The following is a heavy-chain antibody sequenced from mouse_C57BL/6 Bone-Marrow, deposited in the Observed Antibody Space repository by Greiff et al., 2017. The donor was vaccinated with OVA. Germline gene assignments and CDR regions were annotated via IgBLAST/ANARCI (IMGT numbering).Heavy chain of an antibody. CDR1: GYTFTSYW. J-gene: IGHJ1*03. D-gene: IGHD1-1*01. Sequence: VKLQQPGAELVKPGASVKMSCKASGYTFTSYWITWVKQRPGQGLEWIGDIYPGSGSTNYNEKFKSKATLTVDTSSSTAYMQLSSLTSEDSAVYYCARFTTVVATGYFDVWGRGTTVTVTS. V-gene: IGHV1-55*01. CDR3: ARFTTVVATGYFDV. CDR2: IYPGSGST.